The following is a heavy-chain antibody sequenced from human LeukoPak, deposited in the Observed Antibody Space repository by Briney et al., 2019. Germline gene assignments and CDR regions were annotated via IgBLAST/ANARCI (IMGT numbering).Heavy chain of an antibody. Sequence: GGSLRLSCAAPGFPFSSYWMHWVRQVPGKGLLWVSRINSDGSATIYADSVRGRFTISRDNAKNTLYLQMSGLRVEDTAVYHCASDSPYYGMDVWGQGTTVTVSS. CDR3: ASDSPYYGMDV. V-gene: IGHV3-74*01. CDR2: INSDGSAT. J-gene: IGHJ6*02. CDR1: GFPFSSYW.